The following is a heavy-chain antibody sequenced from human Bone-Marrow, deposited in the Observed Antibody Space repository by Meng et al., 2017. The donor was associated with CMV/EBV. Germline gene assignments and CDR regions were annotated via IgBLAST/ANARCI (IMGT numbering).Heavy chain of an antibody. V-gene: IGHV4-39*01. CDR2: IYYSGST. D-gene: IGHD3-3*01. CDR1: GGSISSSSYY. Sequence: SQTLSLTCTVSGGSISSSSYYWGWIRQPPGKVLEWIGSIYYSGSTYYNPSLKSRVTISVDTSKNQFSLKLSSVTAADTAVYYCASHGLYDFWSGYYQGWGQGTLVTVSS. CDR3: ASHGLYDFWSGYYQG. J-gene: IGHJ4*02.